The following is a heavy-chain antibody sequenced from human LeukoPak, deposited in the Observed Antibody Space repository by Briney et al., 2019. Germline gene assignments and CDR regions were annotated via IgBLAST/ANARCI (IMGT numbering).Heavy chain of an antibody. V-gene: IGHV4-59*01. Sequence: PSETLSLTCTVSGGSISSYYWSWIRQPPGKGLEWIGYIYYSGSTNYNPSLKSRVTISVDTSKNQFSLKLSSVTAADTAVYYCARDRGGYYDSSGYYHSYYFDYWGQGTLVTVSS. CDR2: IYYSGST. CDR3: ARDRGGYYDSSGYYHSYYFDY. CDR1: GGSISSYY. D-gene: IGHD3-22*01. J-gene: IGHJ4*02.